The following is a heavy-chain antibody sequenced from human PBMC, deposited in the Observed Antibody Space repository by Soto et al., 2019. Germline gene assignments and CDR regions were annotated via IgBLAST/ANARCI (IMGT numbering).Heavy chain of an antibody. CDR3: GKDLTAMVRICDY. D-gene: IGHD5-18*01. J-gene: IGHJ4*02. CDR2: ISWNSASI. Sequence: EVQLVESGGALVQPGRSLRLSCAASGFTFDDYAMHWVRQAPGKGPEWVSGISWNSASIGYADSVKGQFTISRDNAKQSLYLQMNSLRPEDTAVYFCGKDLTAMVRICDYWGQGTLVAVSS. V-gene: IGHV3-9*01. CDR1: GFTFDDYA.